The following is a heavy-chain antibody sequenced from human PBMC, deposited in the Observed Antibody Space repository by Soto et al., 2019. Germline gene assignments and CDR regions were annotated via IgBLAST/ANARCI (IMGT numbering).Heavy chain of an antibody. Sequence: GGSLRLSCAASGFIVISNYMSWVRQAPGKGLEWVSVIYSGGSTYYADSVKGRFTISRDNSKNTLYLQMNSLRAEDTAVYYCAGGSSGFADDYWGQGTLVTVSS. CDR3: AGGSSGFADDY. D-gene: IGHD6-19*01. CDR2: IYSGGST. CDR1: GFIVISNY. J-gene: IGHJ4*02. V-gene: IGHV3-66*01.